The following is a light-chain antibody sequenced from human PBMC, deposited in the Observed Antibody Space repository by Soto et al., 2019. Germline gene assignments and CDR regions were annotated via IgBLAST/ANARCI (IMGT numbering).Light chain of an antibody. CDR3: SSYTCMDTVI. CDR1: NGDIGRYNY. V-gene: IGLV2-14*01. J-gene: IGLJ2*01. Sequence: QSALTQPASVSGSPGQSITISCAGSNGDIGRYNYVSWHQQHPGKAPKLLIFEVIHRPSGVSDRFSASKSGSKASLTISGLQPEDEADYYCSSYTCMDTVIFGGGTKLTVL. CDR2: EVI.